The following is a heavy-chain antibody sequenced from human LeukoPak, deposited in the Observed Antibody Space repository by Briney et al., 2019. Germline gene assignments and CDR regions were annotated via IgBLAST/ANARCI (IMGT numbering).Heavy chain of an antibody. CDR3: ARSRGSGAFDI. J-gene: IGHJ3*02. D-gene: IGHD3-10*01. CDR2: INPNSGGT. Sequence: ASVKVSCKASGGTFSSYAISWVRQAPGQGLEWMGWINPNSGGTNYAQKFQGWVTMTRDTSISTAYMELSRLRSDDTAVYYCARSRGSGAFDIWGQGTMVTVSS. V-gene: IGHV1-2*04. CDR1: GGTFSSYA.